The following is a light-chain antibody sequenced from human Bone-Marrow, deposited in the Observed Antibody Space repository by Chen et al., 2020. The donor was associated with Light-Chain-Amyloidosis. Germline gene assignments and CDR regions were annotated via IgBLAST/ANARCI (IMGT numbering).Light chain of an antibody. V-gene: IGLV2-11*01. CDR1: SSDIGGYDY. CDR3: CAYAGTYTWL. Sequence: QSALTQPHSVSGSPGQSVTIPCTGTSSDIGGYDYVSWYQQYPGTAPKLIIYDVNKRPSGVPDRFSASKSANPASLTISGLQADDEAEYHCCAYAGTYTWLFGGGTRLTVL. J-gene: IGLJ3*02. CDR2: DVN.